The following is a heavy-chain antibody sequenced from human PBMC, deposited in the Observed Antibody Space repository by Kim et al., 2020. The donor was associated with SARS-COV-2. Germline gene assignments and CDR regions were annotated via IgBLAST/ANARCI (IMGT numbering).Heavy chain of an antibody. CDR1: GGSISNGEYY. Sequence: SETLSLTCTVSGGSISNGEYYWSWIRQHPGKGLEWIGNFYDSGSTHYNPSPKSRVSILVHTSKNQFSLKLSSVTAAATAVYYCARRRYGSGGSCFNYAIDVWGQGTTVTVSS. CDR2: FYDSGST. CDR3: ARRRYGSGGSCFNYAIDV. J-gene: IGHJ6*02. V-gene: IGHV4-31*03. D-gene: IGHD2-15*01.